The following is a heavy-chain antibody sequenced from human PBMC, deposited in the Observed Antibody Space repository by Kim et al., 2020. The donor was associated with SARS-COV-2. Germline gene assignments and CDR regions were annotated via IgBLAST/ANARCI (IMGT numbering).Heavy chain of an antibody. V-gene: IGHV4-59*01. D-gene: IGHD3-10*01. J-gene: IGHJ4*02. CDR2: ST. Sequence: STNYNPSLKSRVTISVDTSKNQFSLKLSSVTAADTAVYYCARDRGGYFDYWGQGTLVTVSS. CDR3: ARDRGGYFDY.